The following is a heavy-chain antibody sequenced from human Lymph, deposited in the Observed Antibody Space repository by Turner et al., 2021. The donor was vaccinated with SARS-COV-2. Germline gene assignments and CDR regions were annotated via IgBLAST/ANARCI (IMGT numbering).Heavy chain of an antibody. D-gene: IGHD2-15*01. Sequence: QVQLVPSGADVEKPGASVKVSCRASGYTFTSNYMHWVRQAPGQGLEWMGIINHSGDSKSYAQKFQGRVTMTRDTSTSTVYMEMSSLRSEDTAVYYCARVGPGGFDYWGQGTPVTVSS. CDR1: GYTFTSNY. CDR3: ARVGPGGFDY. V-gene: IGHV1-46*01. CDR2: INHSGDSK. J-gene: IGHJ4*02.